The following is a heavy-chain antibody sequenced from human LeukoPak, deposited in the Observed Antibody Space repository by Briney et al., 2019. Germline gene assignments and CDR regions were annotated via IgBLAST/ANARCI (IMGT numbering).Heavy chain of an antibody. CDR3: AKGSSGYFADL. V-gene: IGHV3-23*01. CDR1: GFTFSKYA. J-gene: IGHJ5*02. Sequence: GGSLRLSCAASGFTFSKYAMSWVRQAPGKGLEWVSGISGSGGGPYYADSVKGRFTISRDNSKNTLYLQMNSLRADDTALYYCAKGSSGYFADLWGQGTLVTVSS. D-gene: IGHD3-22*01. CDR2: ISGSGGGP.